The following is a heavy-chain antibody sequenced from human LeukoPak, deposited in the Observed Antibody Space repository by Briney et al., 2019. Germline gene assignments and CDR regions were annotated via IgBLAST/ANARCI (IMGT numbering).Heavy chain of an antibody. CDR1: GGSISSYY. J-gene: IGHJ4*02. D-gene: IGHD5-12*01. CDR3: ARARRDVADAMD. Sequence: SETLSLTCTVSGGSISSYYWSWIRQPPGKGLEWIGYIYYSGSTNYNPSLKSRVTISVDTSKNQFSLKLSSVTAADTAVYYCARARRDVADAMDWGQGTLVTVSS. V-gene: IGHV4-59*01. CDR2: IYYSGST.